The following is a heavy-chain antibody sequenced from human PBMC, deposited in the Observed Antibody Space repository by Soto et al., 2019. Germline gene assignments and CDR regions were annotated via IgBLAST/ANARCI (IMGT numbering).Heavy chain of an antibody. CDR3: AREVVEPAAMGNHYYYMDV. CDR2: IYHSGST. V-gene: IGHV4-31*03. J-gene: IGHJ6*03. Sequence: QVQLQESGPGLVEAAQTLSLTCTVSGGSFSRNGFGNCWSWIHQLPGEGLEWIGYIYHSGSTYYNPPLESRVTISVDTSGNQFSLRLSSVTAADAAVYYCAREVVEPAAMGNHYYYMDVWGKGTTVTVSS. D-gene: IGHD2-2*01. CDR1: GGSFSRNGFGNC.